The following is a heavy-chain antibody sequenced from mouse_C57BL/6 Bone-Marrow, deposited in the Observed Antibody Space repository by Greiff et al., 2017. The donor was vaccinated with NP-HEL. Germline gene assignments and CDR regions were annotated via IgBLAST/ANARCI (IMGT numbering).Heavy chain of an antibody. CDR1: GYTFTSYW. D-gene: IGHD3-2*02. Sequence: VQLQQPGAELVMPGASVKLSCKASGYTFTSYWMHWVKQRPGQGLEWIGEIVPSDSYTNYNQKFKGKSTLTVDKSSSTAYMQLSSLTSEDSAVYYCAREAQATPYAMDYWGQGTSVTVSS. J-gene: IGHJ4*01. CDR3: AREAQATPYAMDY. V-gene: IGHV1-69*01. CDR2: IVPSDSYT.